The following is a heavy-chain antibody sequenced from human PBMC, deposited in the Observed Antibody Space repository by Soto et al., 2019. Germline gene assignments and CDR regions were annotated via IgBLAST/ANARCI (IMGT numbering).Heavy chain of an antibody. D-gene: IGHD2-21*02. V-gene: IGHV1-69*01. J-gene: IGHJ4*02. Sequence: QVQLVQSGAEVKKPGSSVKVSCKASGGTFSSYAISWVRQAPGQGLEWMGGIIPIFGTANYAQKFQGRVTITADESTSTAYTELSSLRSEDTAVYYCAILHCGGDCYSPHFDYWGQGTLVTVSS. CDR2: IIPIFGTA. CDR1: GGTFSSYA. CDR3: AILHCGGDCYSPHFDY.